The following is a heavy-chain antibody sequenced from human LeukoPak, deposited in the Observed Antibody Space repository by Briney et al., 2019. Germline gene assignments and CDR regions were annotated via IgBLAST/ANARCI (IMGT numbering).Heavy chain of an antibody. CDR3: AKDGSLVTFDY. Sequence: GGSLRLSCAASGFTFSSYAMTWVRQAPGKGLEWVAAISGSSGNTYYADSVKGRFTISRDNSKNTLYLQMNSLRAEDTAVYYCAKDGSLVTFDYWGQGTLVTVSS. J-gene: IGHJ4*02. D-gene: IGHD4-23*01. CDR2: ISGSSGNT. V-gene: IGHV3-23*01. CDR1: GFTFSSYA.